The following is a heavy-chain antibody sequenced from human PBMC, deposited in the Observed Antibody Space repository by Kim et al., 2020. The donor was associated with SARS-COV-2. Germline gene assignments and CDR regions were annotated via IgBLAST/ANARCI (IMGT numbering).Heavy chain of an antibody. CDR2: ISAYNGNT. Sequence: ASVKVSCKASGYTFTSYGISWVRQAPGQGLEWMGWISAYNGNTNYAQKLQGRVTMTTDTSTSTAYMELRSLRSDDTAVYYCARANEALTSIAVAGPPDYYYGMDVWGQGTTVTVSS. V-gene: IGHV1-18*01. CDR1: GYTFTSYG. J-gene: IGHJ6*02. CDR3: ARANEALTSIAVAGPPDYYYGMDV. D-gene: IGHD6-19*01.